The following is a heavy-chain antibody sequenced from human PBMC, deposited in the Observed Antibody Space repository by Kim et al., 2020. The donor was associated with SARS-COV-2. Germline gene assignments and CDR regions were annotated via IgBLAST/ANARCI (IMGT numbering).Heavy chain of an antibody. J-gene: IGHJ4*02. CDR3: ARESSRRADY. D-gene: IGHD2-2*01. Sequence: STFHADSVKGRFIISRDNSRNTLFLQLNSQRAEDTALYYCARESSRRADYWGQGTLVTVSS. CDR2: ST. V-gene: IGHV3-23*01.